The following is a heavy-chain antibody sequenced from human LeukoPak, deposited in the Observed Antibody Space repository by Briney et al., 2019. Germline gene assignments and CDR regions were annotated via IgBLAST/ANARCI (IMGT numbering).Heavy chain of an antibody. Sequence: SETLSLTCTVSGGSISSSSYYWGWIRQPPGKGLEWIGSIYYNGATDYNPSLKSRVTISVDTSKNEFSLKLSSVTAADTALYYCARRTVTNGWFRIDYWGQGSLVIVSS. J-gene: IGHJ4*02. CDR2: IYYNGAT. CDR1: GGSISSSSYY. V-gene: IGHV4-39*07. CDR3: ARRTVTNGWFRIDY. D-gene: IGHD6-19*01.